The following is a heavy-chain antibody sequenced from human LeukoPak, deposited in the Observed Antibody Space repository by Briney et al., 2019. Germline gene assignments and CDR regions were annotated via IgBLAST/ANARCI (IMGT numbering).Heavy chain of an antibody. J-gene: IGHJ4*02. Sequence: PGGSLRLSYAASGFTFDDYAMHWVRQAPGKGLEWVSGISWNSGSIGYADSVKGRFTISRDNAKNSLYLQMNSLRAEDMALYYCAKEGESSSFDYWGQGTLVTVSS. CDR3: AKEGESSSFDY. D-gene: IGHD6-13*01. V-gene: IGHV3-9*03. CDR2: ISWNSGSI. CDR1: GFTFDDYA.